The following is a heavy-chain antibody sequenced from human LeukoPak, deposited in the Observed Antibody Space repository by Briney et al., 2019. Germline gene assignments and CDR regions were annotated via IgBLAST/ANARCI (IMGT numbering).Heavy chain of an antibody. V-gene: IGHV3-7*03. J-gene: IGHJ4*02. CDR3: AKLAYYYDSSGYHGTSYFDY. CDR2: INQDGSQK. CDR1: GFTFGSCW. D-gene: IGHD3-22*01. Sequence: PGGSLRLSCAASGFTFGSCWMNWVRQTPGKGLEWVANINQDGSQKFYVDSVKGRFTISRDNANNSLYLQMNSLRAEDTAVYYCAKLAYYYDSSGYHGTSYFDYWGQGTLVTVSS.